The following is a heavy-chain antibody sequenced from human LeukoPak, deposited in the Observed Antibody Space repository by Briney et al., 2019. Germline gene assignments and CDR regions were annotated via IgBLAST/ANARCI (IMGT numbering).Heavy chain of an antibody. CDR3: AKGLWFGEFPAYGMDV. CDR1: GFTFSSYA. J-gene: IGHJ6*02. Sequence: GGSLRLSCAASGFTFSSYAMSWVRQAPGKGLEWVAVISYDGSNKYYADSVKGRFTISRDNSKNTLYLQMNSLRAEDTAVYYCAKGLWFGEFPAYGMDVWGQGTTVTVSS. D-gene: IGHD3-10*01. CDR2: ISYDGSNK. V-gene: IGHV3-30*18.